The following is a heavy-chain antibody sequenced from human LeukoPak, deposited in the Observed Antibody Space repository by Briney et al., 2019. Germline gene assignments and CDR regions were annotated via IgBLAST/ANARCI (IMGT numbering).Heavy chain of an antibody. J-gene: IGHJ4*02. CDR1: GFTVSSNY. CDR2: IYSGGST. V-gene: IGHV3-66*01. CDR3: ARDEGYSYGYGH. D-gene: IGHD5-18*01. Sequence: TGGSLRLSCAASGFTVSSNYMSWVRQAPGKGLGWVSVIYSGGSTYYADSVKGRFTISRDNSKNTLYLQMNSLRAEDTAVYYCARDEGYSYGYGHWGQGTLVTVSS.